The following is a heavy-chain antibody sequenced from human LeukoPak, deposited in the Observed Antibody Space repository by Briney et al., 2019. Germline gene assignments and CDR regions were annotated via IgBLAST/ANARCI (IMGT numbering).Heavy chain of an antibody. CDR2: ISWNSGSI. J-gene: IGHJ6*02. Sequence: GGSLRLSCAASGFTFDDYAMHWVPQAPGKGLEWVSGISWNSGSIGYADSVKGRFTISRDNAKNSLYLQMNSLRAEDTALYYCAKDKYSSVLGMDVSGQGTTVPVSS. CDR3: AKDKYSSVLGMDV. CDR1: GFTFDDYA. D-gene: IGHD6-19*01. V-gene: IGHV3-9*01.